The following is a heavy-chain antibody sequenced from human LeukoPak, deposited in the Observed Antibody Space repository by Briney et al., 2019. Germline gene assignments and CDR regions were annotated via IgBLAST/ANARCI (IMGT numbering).Heavy chain of an antibody. CDR2: INPNSGGT. CDR3: AREGTGYSGSYYDAFDY. CDR1: GYTFTGYY. J-gene: IGHJ4*02. D-gene: IGHD1-26*01. V-gene: IGHV1-2*02. Sequence: ATVKVSCKASGYTFTGYYLHWVRQAPGQGFEWMGWINPNSGGTNYVQKFQGRVTMTRDTSIRTAYMELSRLKSDDTAVYYCAREGTGYSGSYYDAFDYWGQGTLVTVSS.